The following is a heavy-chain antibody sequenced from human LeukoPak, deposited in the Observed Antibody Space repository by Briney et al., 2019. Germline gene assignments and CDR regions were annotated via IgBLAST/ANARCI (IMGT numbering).Heavy chain of an antibody. J-gene: IGHJ1*01. CDR1: GFTFSSYS. V-gene: IGHV3-21*04. CDR2: ISSSSSYI. CDR3: AKGEGRYEAEYFQH. D-gene: IGHD1-14*01. Sequence: PGGSLRLSCAASGFTFSSYSMNWVRQAPGKGLEWVSSISSSSSYIYYADSVKGRFTISRDNSKNTLYLQMNSLRAEDTAVYYCAKGEGRYEAEYFQHWGQGTLVTVSS.